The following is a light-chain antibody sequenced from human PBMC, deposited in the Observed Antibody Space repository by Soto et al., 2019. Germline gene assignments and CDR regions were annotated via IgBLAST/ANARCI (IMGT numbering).Light chain of an antibody. CDR1: QSVSRY. V-gene: IGKV3-11*01. CDR3: QQRSNWPPWT. Sequence: EMVLTQSPATLSLSPGERATLSCRASQSVSRYLAWYQQKPGQAPRLLIYDASNRATGIPARFSGSGSGTDFTLTISSLEPEDFAVYYCQQRSNWPPWTFGQGSRW. J-gene: IGKJ1*01. CDR2: DAS.